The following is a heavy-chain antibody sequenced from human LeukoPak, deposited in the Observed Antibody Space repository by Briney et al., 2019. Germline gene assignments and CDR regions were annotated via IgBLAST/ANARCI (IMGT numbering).Heavy chain of an antibody. CDR2: IYYSGST. CDR1: GGSISSYY. Sequence: PSETLSLTCTVSGGSISSYYWSWIRQPPGKGLEWIGYIYYSGSTNYNPSLNSRVTISVDTSKNQFSLKLSSVTAADTAVYYCARLWFGEFTFDYWGQGTLVTVSS. CDR3: ARLWFGEFTFDY. J-gene: IGHJ4*02. V-gene: IGHV4-59*08. D-gene: IGHD3-10*01.